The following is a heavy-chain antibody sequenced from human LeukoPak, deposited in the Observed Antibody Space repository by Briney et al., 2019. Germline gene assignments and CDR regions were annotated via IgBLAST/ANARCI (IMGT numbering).Heavy chain of an antibody. Sequence: HPGGSLRLSCAASGVTFSSYAMSWVRQAPGKGLEWVSAISGSGGSTYYADSVKGRFTISRDNSKNTLYLQMNSLRAEDTAVYYCAKHRTKVAGTFQHWGQGTLVTVSS. CDR3: AKHRTKVAGTFQH. CDR1: GVTFSSYA. D-gene: IGHD6-19*01. CDR2: ISGSGGST. V-gene: IGHV3-23*01. J-gene: IGHJ1*01.